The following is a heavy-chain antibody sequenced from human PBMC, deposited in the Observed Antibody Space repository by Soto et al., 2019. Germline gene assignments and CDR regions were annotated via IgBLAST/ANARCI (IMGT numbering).Heavy chain of an antibody. CDR3: GRWTSGSPDC. CDR2: TRNKANNYST. CDR1: GFTLSDHY. D-gene: IGHD1-26*01. J-gene: IGHJ4*02. Sequence: EAQLVESGGGLVQPGGSLRLSCAASGFTLSDHYMDWVRQAPGKGLEWLGRTRNKANNYSTEYATSVKGRFTISRDDSKNSVYLQLNSLKSEDTAVYYCGRWTSGSPDCWGQGTLVTVSS. V-gene: IGHV3-72*01.